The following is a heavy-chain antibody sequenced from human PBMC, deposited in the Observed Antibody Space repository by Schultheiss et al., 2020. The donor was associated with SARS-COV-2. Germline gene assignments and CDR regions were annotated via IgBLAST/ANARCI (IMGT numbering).Heavy chain of an antibody. J-gene: IGHJ3*02. D-gene: IGHD1-26*01. CDR3: ARDRRVGATTLFSYAFDI. V-gene: IGHV3-11*06. CDR1: GFTFSDYY. Sequence: GESLKISCAASGFTFSDYYMSWIRQAPGKGLEWVSSISSSSSYIYYADSVKGRFTISRDNAKNSLYLQMNSLRAEDTAVYYCARDRRVGATTLFSYAFDIWGQGTMVTVSS. CDR2: ISSSSSYI.